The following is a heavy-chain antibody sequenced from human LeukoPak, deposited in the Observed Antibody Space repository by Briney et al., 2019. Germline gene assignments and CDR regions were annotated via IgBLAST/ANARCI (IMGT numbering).Heavy chain of an antibody. CDR1: GGTFSSYA. CDR2: IIPMFGTA. V-gene: IGHV1-69*01. J-gene: IGHJ6*02. D-gene: IGHD2-15*01. Sequence: ASVKVSCKASGGTFSSYAISWVRQAPGQGLEWMGGIIPMFGTANYAQKFQGRVTITADESTSTAYMELSSLRSEDTAVYYCARVLGYCSGGSCYSEYYGMDVWGQGTTVTVSS. CDR3: ARVLGYCSGGSCYSEYYGMDV.